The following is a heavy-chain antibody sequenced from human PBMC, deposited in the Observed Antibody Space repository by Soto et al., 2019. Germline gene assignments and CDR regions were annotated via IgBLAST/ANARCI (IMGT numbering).Heavy chain of an antibody. V-gene: IGHV4-31*03. Sequence: SETLSLTCTVSGGSISSGGYYWSWIRQHPGKGLEWIGYIYYSGSTYYNPSLKSRVTISVDTSKNQFSLKLSSVTAADTAVYYCARLFSTDILTGYRLYGMDVWGQGTTVTVSS. CDR3: ARLFSTDILTGYRLYGMDV. CDR1: GGSISSGGYY. D-gene: IGHD3-9*01. CDR2: IYYSGST. J-gene: IGHJ6*02.